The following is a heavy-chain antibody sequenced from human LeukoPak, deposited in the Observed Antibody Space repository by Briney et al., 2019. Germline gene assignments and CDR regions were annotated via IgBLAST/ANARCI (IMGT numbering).Heavy chain of an antibody. CDR1: GYTLTELS. CDR3: ATGKNYIAAAGYI. J-gene: IGHJ3*02. CDR2: FDPEDGET. Sequence: ASVKFSCKVSGYTLTELSMHWVRQAPGKGLEWMGGFDPEDGETIYAQKFQGRVTMTEDASTDTAYMELSSLRSEDTAVYYCATGKNYIAAAGYIWGQGTMVTVSS. V-gene: IGHV1-24*01. D-gene: IGHD6-13*01.